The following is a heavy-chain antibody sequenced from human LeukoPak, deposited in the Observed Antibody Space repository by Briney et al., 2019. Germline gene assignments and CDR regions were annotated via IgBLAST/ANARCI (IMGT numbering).Heavy chain of an antibody. CDR3: ARGSGSYHTAYMN. V-gene: IGHV5-51*01. CDR1: XXSFTSYW. D-gene: IGHD1-26*01. CDR2: IYPGDSDT. J-gene: IGHJ4*02. Sequence: GESXKISXXXXXXSFTSYWIGWVRQMPGKGLEWMGIIYPGDSDTRYSPSFQGQVTISADKSLSTAYLQRSSLKASDTAMYYCARGSGSYHTAYMNWGQGSPVTVSS.